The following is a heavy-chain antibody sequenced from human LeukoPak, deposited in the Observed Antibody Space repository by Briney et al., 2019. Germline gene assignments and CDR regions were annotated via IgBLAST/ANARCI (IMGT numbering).Heavy chain of an antibody. J-gene: IGHJ4*02. CDR2: ITSSSSYI. V-gene: IGHV3-21*01. CDR1: GFTFNSHS. CDR3: ARDTVWSGSSGGRFDD. D-gene: IGHD1-26*01. Sequence: GGSLRLSCAASGFTFNSHSMHWVRQAPGKGLEWVSSITSSSSYIYYADSVKGRFTISRDNAKNSLYLQMNSLRAEDTAVYHGARDTVWSGSSGGRFDDWGQGTLVTVSS.